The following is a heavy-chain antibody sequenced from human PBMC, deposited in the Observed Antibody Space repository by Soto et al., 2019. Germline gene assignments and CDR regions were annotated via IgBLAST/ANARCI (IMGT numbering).Heavy chain of an antibody. D-gene: IGHD2-2*01. CDR3: AKDNCISTSCYRLYNWFDP. CDR2: ISYDGSNK. V-gene: IGHV3-30-3*02. Sequence: GGSLRLSCAASGFTFSSYAMHWVRQAPGKGLEWVAVISYDGSNKYYADSVKGRFTISRDNSKNTLYLQMNSLRAEDTAVYYCAKDNCISTSCYRLYNWFDPWGQGTLVTVSS. J-gene: IGHJ5*02. CDR1: GFTFSSYA.